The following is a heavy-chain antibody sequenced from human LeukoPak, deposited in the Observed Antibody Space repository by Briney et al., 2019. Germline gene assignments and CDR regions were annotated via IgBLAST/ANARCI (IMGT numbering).Heavy chain of an antibody. CDR1: GFTFSNYA. CDR3: AKVGGIAAAGKRSCFDY. V-gene: IGHV3-23*01. CDR2: ISGSGGST. J-gene: IGHJ4*02. D-gene: IGHD6-13*01. Sequence: GGSLRLSCAASGFTFSNYAMSWVRQAPGKGLEWVSAISGSGGSTYYADSVKGRFTISRDNSKNTLYLQMNSLRAEDTAVYYCAKVGGIAAAGKRSCFDYWGQGTLVTVSS.